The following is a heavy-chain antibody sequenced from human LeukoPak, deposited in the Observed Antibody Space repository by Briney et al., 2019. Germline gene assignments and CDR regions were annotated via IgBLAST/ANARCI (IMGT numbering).Heavy chain of an antibody. CDR3: ARGRVYCGGDCYSYFDY. D-gene: IGHD2-21*02. Sequence: PSETLSLTCAVYGGSFSGYYWSWIRQPPGKGLEWIGEINHSGSTNYNPSLKSRVTISVDTSKNQFSLKLSSVTAADTAVYYCARGRVYCGGDCYSYFDYWGQGTLVTVSS. CDR2: INHSGST. J-gene: IGHJ4*02. V-gene: IGHV4-34*01. CDR1: GGSFSGYY.